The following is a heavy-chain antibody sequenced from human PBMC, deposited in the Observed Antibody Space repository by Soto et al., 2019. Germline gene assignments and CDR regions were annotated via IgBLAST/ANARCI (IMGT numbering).Heavy chain of an antibody. CDR1: GFTFSSDW. CDR2: ISDGGGST. D-gene: IGHD2-2*02. J-gene: IGHJ4*02. CDR3: ARTPPYCSSTSCYIDY. V-gene: IGHV3-23*01. Sequence: TGGSLRLSCAASGFTFSSDWMHWVRQAPGKGLEWVSGISDGGGSTYYADSVKGRFTVSRDNSKNTLYLQVNSLRAEDTAVYYCARTPPYCSSTSCYIDYWGQGTLVTVSS.